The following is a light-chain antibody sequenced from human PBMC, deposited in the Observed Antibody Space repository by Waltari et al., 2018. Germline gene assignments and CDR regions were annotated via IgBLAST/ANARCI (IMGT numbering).Light chain of an antibody. V-gene: IGKV1-8*01. CDR3: QQYHDYPWT. CDR1: QGVSTY. J-gene: IGKJ1*01. Sequence: AIRMTQSRSSLSTSIDAGFTISCREIQGVSTYLAWYQQKPGKAPSLLIHAASTLQSGVPSRFSGSGTGTDFTLTITCLQSEDFATYYCQQYHDYPWTFGQGTKVEI. CDR2: AAS.